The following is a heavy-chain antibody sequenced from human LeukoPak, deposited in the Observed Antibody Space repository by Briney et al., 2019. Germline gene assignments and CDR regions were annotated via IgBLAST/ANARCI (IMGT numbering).Heavy chain of an antibody. Sequence: GRSLRLSCAASGFTFSSYGMHWVRQAPGKGLEWVAVISYDGSNKYYADSVKGRFTISRDNSKNTLYLQMNSLRAEDTAVYYCAKEQVTTVGAKTGAFDIWGQGTMVTVSS. D-gene: IGHD1-26*01. V-gene: IGHV3-30*18. CDR3: AKEQVTTVGAKTGAFDI. CDR1: GFTFSSYG. J-gene: IGHJ3*02. CDR2: ISYDGSNK.